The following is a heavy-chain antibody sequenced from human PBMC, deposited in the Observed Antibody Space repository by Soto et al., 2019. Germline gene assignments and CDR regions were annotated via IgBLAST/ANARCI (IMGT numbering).Heavy chain of an antibody. CDR2: IIPIFGTP. D-gene: IGHD2-15*01. Sequence: GAPVKVSCKACGYGFGSYAMRWVRQAPXQGLEWMGRIIPIFGTPYYAQKFQGRVTITADKATSTVYMELSSLRSDDTAVYFCARGLECRGYCLDNPTWFAPWGQGTLVTVSS. CDR1: GYGFGSYA. J-gene: IGHJ5*02. V-gene: IGHV1-69*06. CDR3: ARGLECRGYCLDNPTWFAP.